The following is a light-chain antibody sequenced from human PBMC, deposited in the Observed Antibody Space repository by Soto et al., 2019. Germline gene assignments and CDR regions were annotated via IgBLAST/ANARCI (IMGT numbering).Light chain of an antibody. J-gene: IGLJ2*01. CDR3: SSYTSSSTVV. V-gene: IGLV2-14*01. Sequence: SALTQPASVSGSPGQSITISCTGTSSDVGGYNYVSWYQQHPGKAPNLMIYDVSDRPPGVSNRFSGSKSGNTASLTISGLQAEDEADYYCSSYTSSSTVVFGGGTKLTVL. CDR2: DVS. CDR1: SSDVGGYNY.